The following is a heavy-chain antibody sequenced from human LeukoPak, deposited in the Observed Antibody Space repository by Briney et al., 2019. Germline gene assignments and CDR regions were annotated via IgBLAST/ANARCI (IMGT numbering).Heavy chain of an antibody. CDR1: GGTFSSYA. CDR3: ARARSPYYYDSSGYYNFDY. V-gene: IGHV1-69*13. D-gene: IGHD3-22*01. Sequence: ASVKVSCKASGGTFSSYAISWVRQAPGQGLEWMGGIIPIFGTASYAQKFQGRVTITADESTSTAYMELSSLRSEDTAVYYCARARSPYYYDSSGYYNFDYWGQGTLVTVSS. J-gene: IGHJ4*02. CDR2: IIPIFGTA.